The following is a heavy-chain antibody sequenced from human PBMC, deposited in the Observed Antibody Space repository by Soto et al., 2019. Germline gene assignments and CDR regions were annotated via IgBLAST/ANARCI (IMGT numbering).Heavy chain of an antibody. J-gene: IGHJ4*02. CDR3: ATSYYYGSGSPDHFDY. D-gene: IGHD3-10*01. CDR1: GGTFSSYT. Sequence: SVKVSCKASGGTFSSYTISWVRQAPGQGLEWMGRIIPILGIANYAQKFQGRVTITADKSTSTAYMELSSLRSEDTAVYYCATSYYYGSGSPDHFDYWGQGTLVTVSS. V-gene: IGHV1-69*02. CDR2: IIPILGIA.